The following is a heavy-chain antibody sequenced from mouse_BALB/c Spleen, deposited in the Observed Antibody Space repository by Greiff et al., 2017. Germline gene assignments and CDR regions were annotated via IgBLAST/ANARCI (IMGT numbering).Heavy chain of an antibody. D-gene: IGHD1-3*01. J-gene: IGHJ3*01. CDR3: ARSDNHFAY. CDR2: INPSSGYT. Sequence: QVQLQQPGAELVKPGASVKLSCKASGYTFTSYWMHWVKQRPGQGLEWIGYINPSSGYTNYNQKFKDKATLTADKSSSTAYMQLSSLTSEDSAVYYCARSDNHFAYWGQGTLVTVSA. V-gene: IGHV1S26*01. CDR1: GYTFTSYW.